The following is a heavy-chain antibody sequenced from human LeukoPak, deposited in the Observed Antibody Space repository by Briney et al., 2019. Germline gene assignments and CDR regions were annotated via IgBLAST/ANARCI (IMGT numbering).Heavy chain of an antibody. D-gene: IGHD6-19*01. CDR1: GFTFSSYA. V-gene: IGHV3-30*04. CDR3: AREIAVAGVDAFDI. J-gene: IGHJ3*02. Sequence: GGSLRLSCAASGFTFSSYAMHWVRQAPGKGLEWVAVISYDGSNKYYADSVKGRFTISRDNSKNTLYLQMNSLRAKDTAVYYCAREIAVAGVDAFDIWGQGTMVTVSS. CDR2: ISYDGSNK.